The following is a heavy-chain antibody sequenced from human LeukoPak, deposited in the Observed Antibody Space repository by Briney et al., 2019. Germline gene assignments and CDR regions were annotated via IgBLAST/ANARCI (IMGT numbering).Heavy chain of an antibody. Sequence: ASVKVSCKASGYTFTSYYMHWVRQAPGQGLEWMGWINPNSGGTNYAQKFQGRVTMTRDTSISTAYMELSRLRSDDTAVYYCARAYCSSTSCRPDYGMDVWGQGTTVTVSS. CDR1: GYTFTSYY. D-gene: IGHD2-2*01. CDR2: INPNSGGT. CDR3: ARAYCSSTSCRPDYGMDV. V-gene: IGHV1-2*02. J-gene: IGHJ6*02.